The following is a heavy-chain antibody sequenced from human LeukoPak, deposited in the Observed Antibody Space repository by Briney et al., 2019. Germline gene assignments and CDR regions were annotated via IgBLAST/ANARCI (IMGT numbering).Heavy chain of an antibody. V-gene: IGHV4-59*01. D-gene: IGHD4-17*01. CDR3: VRSKSGTYGWFDP. Sequence: PSETLSLTCTVSGGSISGYYWSWIRQPPGKGLEWIGFIYYTGDTKYNPSLKSRLTISVDTSKNQFSLKVSSVTAADTAVYYCVRSKSGTYGWFDPWGQGTLVTVFS. CDR2: IYYTGDT. CDR1: GGSISGYY. J-gene: IGHJ5*02.